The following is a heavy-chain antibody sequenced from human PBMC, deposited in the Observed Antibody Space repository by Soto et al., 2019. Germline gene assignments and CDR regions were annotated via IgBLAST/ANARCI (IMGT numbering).Heavy chain of an antibody. CDR1: GFTFSSYA. V-gene: IGHV3-23*01. Sequence: PGGSLRLSCAASGFTFSSYAMSWVRQAPGQGLEWVSAISGSGSNPYYADSVKGRFTISRDNSKNTLYLQMNSLRAEDTAVYYCASRVVVAATAIDYWGQGTLVTVSS. CDR2: ISGSGSNP. J-gene: IGHJ4*02. CDR3: ASRVVVAATAIDY. D-gene: IGHD2-15*01.